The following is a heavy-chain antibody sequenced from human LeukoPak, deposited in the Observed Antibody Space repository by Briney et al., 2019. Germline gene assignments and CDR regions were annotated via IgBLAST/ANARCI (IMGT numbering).Heavy chain of an antibody. Sequence: SVTVSCKASGGTFSSYAISWVRQAPGQGLEWMGGIIPIFGTANYAQKLQGRVTMTTDTSTSTAYMELRSLRSDDTAVYYCARSVGARHKYYFDYWGQGTLVTVSS. D-gene: IGHD1-26*01. CDR1: GGTFSSYA. CDR2: IIPIFGTA. CDR3: ARSVGARHKYYFDY. V-gene: IGHV1-69*05. J-gene: IGHJ4*02.